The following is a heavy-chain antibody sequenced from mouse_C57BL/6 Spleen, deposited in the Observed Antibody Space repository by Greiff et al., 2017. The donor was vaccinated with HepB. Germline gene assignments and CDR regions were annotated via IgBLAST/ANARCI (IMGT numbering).Heavy chain of an antibody. CDR1: GYSFTGYY. Sequence: EVKLQQSGPELVKPGASLKISCKASGYSFTGYYMNWVKQSPEKSLEWIGEINPSTGGTTYNQKFKAKATLTVDKSSSTAYMQLKSLTSEDSAVYYCARDPAWFAYWGQGTLVTVSA. CDR3: ARDPAWFAY. CDR2: INPSTGGT. J-gene: IGHJ3*01. V-gene: IGHV1-42*01.